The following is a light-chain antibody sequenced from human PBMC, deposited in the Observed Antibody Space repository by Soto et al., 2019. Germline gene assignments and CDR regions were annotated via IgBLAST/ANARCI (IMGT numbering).Light chain of an antibody. CDR1: QSVSRNY. Sequence: EIGLTQSPGTLSLSPGGRATLSCRARQSVSRNYVAWYQQKPGQAPRLLIYGASSRASGIPDRFSGSGSGADFTLSITRLEPEDFALYYCQQYGSTPLTVGGGTKVDIK. CDR3: QQYGSTPLT. CDR2: GAS. V-gene: IGKV3-20*01. J-gene: IGKJ4*01.